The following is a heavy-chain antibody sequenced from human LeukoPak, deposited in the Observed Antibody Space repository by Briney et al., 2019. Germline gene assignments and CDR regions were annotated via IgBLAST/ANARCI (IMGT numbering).Heavy chain of an antibody. CDR3: AREAYGSGNYYSDY. D-gene: IGHD3-10*01. V-gene: IGHV3-74*01. CDR2: IHKDGSST. CDR1: GFTSSSKW. Sequence: GGSLRLSCAASGFTSSSKWMQWVRQAPGKGLVWVSRIHKDGSSTIYADSVKGRFTISRDNAKNTLYLQMNSLRAEDTAMYYCAREAYGSGNYYSDYWGQGTLVTVSS. J-gene: IGHJ4*02.